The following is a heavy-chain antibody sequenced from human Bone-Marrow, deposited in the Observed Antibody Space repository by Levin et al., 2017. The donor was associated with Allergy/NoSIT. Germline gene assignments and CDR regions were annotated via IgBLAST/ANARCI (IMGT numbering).Heavy chain of an antibody. CDR1: GFTVSNNY. CDR2: IYSGGIT. V-gene: IGHV3-53*01. D-gene: IGHD2-15*01. CDR3: ARNRHCIGGRCYSV. J-gene: IGHJ4*02. Sequence: GGSLRLSCAASGFTVSNNYMRWVRQAPGKGLEWVSLIYSGGITYYADSVKGRFTISRDNSKNTVYLQMNSLRAEDTAVYYCARNRHCIGGRCYSVWGQGTLVTVSS.